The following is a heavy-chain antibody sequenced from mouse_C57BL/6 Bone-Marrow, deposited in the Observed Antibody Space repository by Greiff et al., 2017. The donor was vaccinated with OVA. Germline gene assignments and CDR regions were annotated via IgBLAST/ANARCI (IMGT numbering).Heavy chain of an antibody. CDR1: GFTFSSYA. CDR2: ISDGGSYT. V-gene: IGHV5-4*01. J-gene: IGHJ4*01. CDR3: AREGGYHPFYAMDY. D-gene: IGHD2-2*01. Sequence: EVKVVESGGGLVKPGGSLKLSCAASGFTFSSYAMSWVRQTPEQRLEWVATISDGGSYTYYPDNVKGRFTISRDNAKNNLYLQMSHLKSEDTAMYYCAREGGYHPFYAMDYWGQGTSVTVSS.